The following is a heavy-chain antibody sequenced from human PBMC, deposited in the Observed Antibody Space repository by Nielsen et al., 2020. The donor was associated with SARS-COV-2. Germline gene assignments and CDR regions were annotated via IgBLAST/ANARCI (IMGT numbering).Heavy chain of an antibody. CDR2: IIPIFGTA. V-gene: IGHV1-69*13. CDR3: ARDPGYSSSWGDY. CDR1: GGTFSGYA. Sequence: SVKVSCKASGGTFSGYAISWVRQAPGQGLEWMGGIIPIFGTANYAQKFQGRVTITADESTSTAYMELSSLRSEDTAVYYCARDPGYSSSWGDYWGQGTLVTVSS. D-gene: IGHD6-13*01. J-gene: IGHJ4*02.